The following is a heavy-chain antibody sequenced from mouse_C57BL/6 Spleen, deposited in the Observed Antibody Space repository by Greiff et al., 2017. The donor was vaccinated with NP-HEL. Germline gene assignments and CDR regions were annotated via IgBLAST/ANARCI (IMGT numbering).Heavy chain of an antibody. J-gene: IGHJ2*01. V-gene: IGHV5-6*02. D-gene: IGHD2-1*01. Sequence: EVKLMESGGDLVKPGGSLKLSCAASGFTFSSYGMSWVRQTPDKRLEWVATISSGGSYTYYPDSVKGRFTISRDNAKNTLYLQMSSLKSEDTAMYYCARRDYYGNYGDYWGQGTTLTVSS. CDR1: GFTFSSYG. CDR3: ARRDYYGNYGDY. CDR2: ISSGGSYT.